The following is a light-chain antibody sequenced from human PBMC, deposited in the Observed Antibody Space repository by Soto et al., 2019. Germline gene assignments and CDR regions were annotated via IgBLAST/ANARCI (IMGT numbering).Light chain of an antibody. CDR3: QQYYKWPQT. CDR2: GTS. Sequence: EIVLTQSPGTLSLSPGERATLSCRASRSVNSGDLAWYQHKPGQAPRLLLYGTSNRATGVPDRFNGSGSGTDFTFTISRLQPEDFAVYFCQQYYKWPQTFGQGTKVDIK. V-gene: IGKV3-20*01. CDR1: RSVNSGD. J-gene: IGKJ1*01.